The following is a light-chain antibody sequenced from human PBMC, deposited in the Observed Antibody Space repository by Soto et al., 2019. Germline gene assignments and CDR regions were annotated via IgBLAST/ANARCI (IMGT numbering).Light chain of an antibody. CDR1: SSDIGTYNY. Sequence: QSVLTQPASVSGSPGQSITISCTGTSSDIGTYNYVSWYQQHPGKVPKLMIYEVSNRPSGVSNRFSGSKSGNTASLAISGLQAEDEADYYCNSYTTSSTQVFGGGTKLTVL. V-gene: IGLV2-14*01. CDR2: EVS. J-gene: IGLJ3*02. CDR3: NSYTTSSTQV.